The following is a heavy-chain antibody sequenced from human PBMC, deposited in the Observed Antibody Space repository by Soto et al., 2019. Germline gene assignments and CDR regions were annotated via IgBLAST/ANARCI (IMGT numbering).Heavy chain of an antibody. CDR1: GFTFHNYA. Sequence: EVQLLESGGGLVQPGGSLRLSCAASGFTFHNYAMSWVRQAPGKGLEWVSAISGSGGSTYYADSVKGRFTISRDNSKNTLYLQMSSLRAEDTAVYYCAKDGFYGSWSYTVVDYWGQGTLVTVSS. CDR3: AKDGFYGSWSYTVVDY. D-gene: IGHD3-10*01. J-gene: IGHJ4*02. V-gene: IGHV3-23*01. CDR2: ISGSGGST.